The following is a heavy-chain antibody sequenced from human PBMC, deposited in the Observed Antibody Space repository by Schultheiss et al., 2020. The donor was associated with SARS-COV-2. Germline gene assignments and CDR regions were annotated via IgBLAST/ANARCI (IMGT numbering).Heavy chain of an antibody. V-gene: IGHV3-66*02. CDR2: ISGSGGST. CDR1: GFTVSSNY. Sequence: GGSLRLSCAASGFTVSSNYMSWVRQAPGKGLEWVSAISGSGGSTYYADSVKGRFTISRDNSKNTLYLQMNSLRAEDTAVYYCAREGTRDYGDYGFDLWGRGTLVTVSS. J-gene: IGHJ2*01. D-gene: IGHD4-17*01. CDR3: AREGTRDYGDYGFDL.